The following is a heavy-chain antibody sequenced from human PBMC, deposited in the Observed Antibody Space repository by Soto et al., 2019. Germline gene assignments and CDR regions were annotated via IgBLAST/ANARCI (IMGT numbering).Heavy chain of an antibody. D-gene: IGHD5-12*01. CDR3: ARDTGYNDAFDI. J-gene: IGHJ3*02. Sequence: ASVKVSCKASGDTFTGYAITWVRQAPGQGLEWMGWINPISGGPNYAQKFQGWVTMTTDTSISTAYMELSRLRSDDTAVYYCARDTGYNDAFDIWGQGTMVTVSS. V-gene: IGHV1-2*04. CDR2: INPISGGP. CDR1: GDTFTGYA.